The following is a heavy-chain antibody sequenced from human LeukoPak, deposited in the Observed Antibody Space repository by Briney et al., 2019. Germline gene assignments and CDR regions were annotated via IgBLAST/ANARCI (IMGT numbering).Heavy chain of an antibody. J-gene: IGHJ4*02. CDR1: GGSISSYF. Sequence: SETLSLTCTVSGGSISSYFWSWIRQPPGKGLEWIGYIHYSGSTNHNPSLQSRVTISIDTSKNQFSLKLSSVTAADTAVYYCVSGNYPSHFDYWGQGTLVTVSS. CDR2: IHYSGST. CDR3: VSGNYPSHFDY. V-gene: IGHV4-59*01. D-gene: IGHD1-7*01.